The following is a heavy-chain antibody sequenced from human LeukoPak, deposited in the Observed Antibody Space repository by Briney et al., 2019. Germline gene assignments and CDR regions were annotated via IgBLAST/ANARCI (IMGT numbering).Heavy chain of an antibody. D-gene: IGHD2-21*01. V-gene: IGHV3-21*01. CDR2: ISSSSSYI. J-gene: IGHJ5*02. Sequence: GGSLRLSCAASGFTFSSYSMNWVRQAPGKGLEWVSSISSSSSYIYYADSVKGRFTISRDNAKNSLYLQMNSLRAEDTAVYYCARSRICGGDCSDNWFDPWGQGTLVTVSS. CDR1: GFTFSSYS. CDR3: ARSRICGGDCSDNWFDP.